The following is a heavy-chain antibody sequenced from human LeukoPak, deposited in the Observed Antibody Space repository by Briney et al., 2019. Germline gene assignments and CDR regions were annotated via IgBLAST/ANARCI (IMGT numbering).Heavy chain of an antibody. V-gene: IGHV4-31*03. CDR1: GGSISSGGYY. CDR3: ARGEKIVRAFDI. CDR2: IYCSGST. J-gene: IGHJ3*02. D-gene: IGHD3-16*01. Sequence: SQTLSLTCTVSGGSISSGGYYWSWIRQHPGKGLEWIGYIYCSGSTYYNPSLKSRVTISVDTSKNQFSLKLSSVTAADTAVYYCARGEKIVRAFDIWGQGTMVTVSS.